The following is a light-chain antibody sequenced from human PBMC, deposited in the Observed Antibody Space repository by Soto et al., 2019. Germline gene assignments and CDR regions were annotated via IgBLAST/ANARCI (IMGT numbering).Light chain of an antibody. Sequence: QSVLTQPASVSGSPGQSIAISCTGTSSDVGAYNSVSWYQQYPGKAPKLMIHDVSNRPSGVSDRFSGSKSGNTASLTISGLQAEDEGDYYCSSYTSSSSYVFGSGTKVT. J-gene: IGLJ1*01. V-gene: IGLV2-14*01. CDR2: DVS. CDR3: SSYTSSSSYV. CDR1: SSDVGAYNS.